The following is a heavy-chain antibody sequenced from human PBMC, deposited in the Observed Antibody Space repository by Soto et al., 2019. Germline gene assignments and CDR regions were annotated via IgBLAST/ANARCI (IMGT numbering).Heavy chain of an antibody. V-gene: IGHV1-69*01. CDR1: GGTFSTYG. CDR2: ITPLVGTA. J-gene: IGHJ4*02. Sequence: QVHLVQSGAEVKKPGSSVKVSCMASGGTFSTYGVSWVRQAPGQGLVWMGGITPLVGTAKYAQKFQGRVTIRADESMTTAYMEMRSLRSDDTAVYFCAREADSRWLHLFEYWGQGTLVTVSS. CDR3: AREADSRWLHLFEY. D-gene: IGHD3-22*01.